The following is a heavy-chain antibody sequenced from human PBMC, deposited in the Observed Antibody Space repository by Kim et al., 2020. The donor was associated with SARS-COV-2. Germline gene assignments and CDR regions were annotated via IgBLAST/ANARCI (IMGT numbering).Heavy chain of an antibody. CDR3: AGSSWDTTTFDY. D-gene: IGHD6-13*01. V-gene: IGHV4-59*01. J-gene: IGHJ4*02. Sequence: NYHPSLKTRVTISVDTSKNQFSLKVNSVTAADTAVYYCAGSSWDTTTFDYWGQGTLVTVSS.